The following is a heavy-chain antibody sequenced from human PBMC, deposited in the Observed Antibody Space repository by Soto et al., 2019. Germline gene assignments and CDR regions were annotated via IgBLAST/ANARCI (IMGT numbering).Heavy chain of an antibody. CDR2: VKSDGST. V-gene: IGHV3-74*01. Sequence: EVQLVESGGDLVQPGGSLRLSCAASGFIFSSYWMHWVRQAPGKGLVWVSRVKSDGSTYYADSVKGRFTISRDNAKNTLYLRMNSLTVEDTAVYYCARGIRGHYGSDVWGQGTMVTVSS. D-gene: IGHD5-12*01. CDR3: ARGIRGHYGSDV. CDR1: GFIFSSYW. J-gene: IGHJ3*01.